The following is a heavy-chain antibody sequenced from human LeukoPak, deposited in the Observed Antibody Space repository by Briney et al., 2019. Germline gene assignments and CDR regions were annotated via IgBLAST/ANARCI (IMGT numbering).Heavy chain of an antibody. CDR1: GGSLSPHY. CDR2: INNRGTT. Sequence: SETLSLTCAVSGGSLSPHYWSWIRRPLGEGLEWIGEINNRGTTTYSPSLRGRATISVDTSKNQFSLRLTSVTAADTAIYYCARVPLWWLTPFDFWGQGTLATVSS. D-gene: IGHD5-12*01. V-gene: IGHV4-34*01. J-gene: IGHJ4*02. CDR3: ARVPLWWLTPFDF.